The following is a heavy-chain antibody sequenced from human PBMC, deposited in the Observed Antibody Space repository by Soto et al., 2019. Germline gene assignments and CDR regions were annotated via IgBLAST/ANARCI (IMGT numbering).Heavy chain of an antibody. D-gene: IGHD5-12*01. CDR2: IRSKAYGGTT. CDR3: TRDSGYDYLHYYYYYMDV. V-gene: IGHV3-49*03. CDR1: GLTFGDYA. J-gene: IGHJ6*03. Sequence: GGSLRLSCTASGLTFGDYAMSWFRQAPGKGLEWVGFIRSKAYGGTTEYAASVKGRFTISRDDSKSIAYLQMNSLKTEDTAVYYCTRDSGYDYLHYYYYYMDVWGKGTTVTVSS.